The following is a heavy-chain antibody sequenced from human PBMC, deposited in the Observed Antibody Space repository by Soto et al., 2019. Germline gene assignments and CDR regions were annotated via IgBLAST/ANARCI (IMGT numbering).Heavy chain of an antibody. CDR2: IKSKTDGGTT. Sequence: GGSLRLSCAASGFTFSNAWMSWVRQAPGKGLEWVGRIKSKTDGGTTDYAAPVKGRFTISRDDSKNTLYLQMDSLKTEDTAVYYCTTCIVGATDYYYYYGMDVWGQGTTVTVSS. CDR1: GFTFSNAW. D-gene: IGHD1-26*01. V-gene: IGHV3-15*01. CDR3: TTCIVGATDYYYYYGMDV. J-gene: IGHJ6*02.